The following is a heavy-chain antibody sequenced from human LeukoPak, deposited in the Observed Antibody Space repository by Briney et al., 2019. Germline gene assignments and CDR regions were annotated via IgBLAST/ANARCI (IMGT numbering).Heavy chain of an antibody. CDR3: ARLSPYDSGGYYSQFDC. V-gene: IGHV4-59*08. D-gene: IGHD3-22*01. Sequence: SETLSLTCNVSGDSITSYYWSWIRQPPGKGLEWIGYIYYSGSTNYNPSLKSRVTISVDTSKNQFSLKLSSVTAADTAVYYCARLSPYDSGGYYSQFDCWGQGTLVTVSS. J-gene: IGHJ4*02. CDR1: GDSITSYY. CDR2: IYYSGST.